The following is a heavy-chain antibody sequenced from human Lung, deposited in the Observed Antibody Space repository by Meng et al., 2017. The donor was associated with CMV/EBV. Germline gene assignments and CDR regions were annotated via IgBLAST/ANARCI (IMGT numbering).Heavy chain of an antibody. CDR2: ISSSSSYI. V-gene: IGHV3-21*01. D-gene: IGHD2-2*02. CDR3: ARDLGVVPAAIYGY. Sequence: GEXXKISCAASGFTFSSYSMNWVRQAPGKALEWVSSISSSSSYIYYADSVKGRFTISRDNAKNSLSLQMNSLRAEDTAVYYCARDLGVVPAAIYGYWGQGXLVTVSS. CDR1: GFTFSSYS. J-gene: IGHJ4*02.